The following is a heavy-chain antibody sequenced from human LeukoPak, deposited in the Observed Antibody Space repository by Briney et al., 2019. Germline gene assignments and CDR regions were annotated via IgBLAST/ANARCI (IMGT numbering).Heavy chain of an antibody. Sequence: SQTLSLTCAISGDSVSSNSAAWNWIRQSPSRGLEWLGRTYYRSKWYNDYAVSVKSRITINPDTSKNQFSLKLSSVTAADTAVYYCARVTRYWYSSSTGYFDYWGQGTLVTVSS. D-gene: IGHD6-6*01. CDR2: TYYRSKWYN. J-gene: IGHJ4*02. CDR3: ARVTRYWYSSSTGYFDY. CDR1: GDSVSSNSAA. V-gene: IGHV6-1*01.